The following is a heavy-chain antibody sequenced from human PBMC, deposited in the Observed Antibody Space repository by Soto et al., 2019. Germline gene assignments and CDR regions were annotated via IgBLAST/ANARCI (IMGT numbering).Heavy chain of an antibody. CDR1: RGTFNRYA. Sequence: QVQLVQSGAEVKKPGSSVKVSCLASRGTFNRYAINWVRQAPGHGLEWLGALVPQFGTPNYAQKFQDRVTISADESTITTSMELRGLTSDHTAVSYCARQLRDTPMVPFDVWGQGTLVTVSS. J-gene: IGHJ4*02. CDR3: ARQLRDTPMVPFDV. D-gene: IGHD5-18*01. CDR2: LVPQFGTP. V-gene: IGHV1-69*01.